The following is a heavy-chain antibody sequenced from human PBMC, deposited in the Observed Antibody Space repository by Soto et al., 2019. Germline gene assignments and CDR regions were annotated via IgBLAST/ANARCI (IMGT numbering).Heavy chain of an antibody. J-gene: IGHJ1*01. Sequence: PSETLSLTCAVYGGSFSGYYWSWIRQPPGKGLEWIGEINHSGSTNYNPSLKSRVTISVDTSKNQFSLKLSSVTAADTAVYYCARGSPSMIVVVTQFQHWGQGTLVTVSS. D-gene: IGHD3-22*01. CDR2: INHSGST. CDR1: GGSFSGYY. CDR3: ARGSPSMIVVVTQFQH. V-gene: IGHV4-34*01.